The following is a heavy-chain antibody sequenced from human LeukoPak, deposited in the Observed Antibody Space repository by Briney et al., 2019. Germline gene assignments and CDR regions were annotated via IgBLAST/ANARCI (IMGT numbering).Heavy chain of an antibody. Sequence: ASVKVSCKASGYTFTGYYMTWVRQAPGQGLEWMGRINPNTGGTHYEQKFRGRVTMTSDTSITTAYMELSRLTSDDTAVYYCARGDVDYWGQGTLVTVSS. V-gene: IGHV1-2*06. D-gene: IGHD2-21*02. CDR1: GYTFTGYY. J-gene: IGHJ4*02. CDR2: INPNTGGT. CDR3: ARGDVDY.